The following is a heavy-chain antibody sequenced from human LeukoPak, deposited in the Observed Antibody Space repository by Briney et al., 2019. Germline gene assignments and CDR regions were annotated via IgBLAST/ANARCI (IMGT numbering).Heavy chain of an antibody. J-gene: IGHJ5*02. CDR2: INPNSGGT. CDR1: GYTFTGYY. Sequence: ASVKVSCKASGYTFTGYYMHWVRQAPGQGLEWMGWINPNSGGTNYAQKFQGRVTMTRDTSISTAYMELSSLRSEDTAVYYCARWIMSSSSPSHYYGSGSYNWFDPWGQGTLVTVSS. V-gene: IGHV1-2*02. CDR3: ARWIMSSSSPSHYYGSGSYNWFDP. D-gene: IGHD3-10*01.